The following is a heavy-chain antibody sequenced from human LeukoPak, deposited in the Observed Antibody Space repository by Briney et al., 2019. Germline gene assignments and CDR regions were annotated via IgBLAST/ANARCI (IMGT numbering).Heavy chain of an antibody. CDR2: ISSHWGST. V-gene: IGHV3-64*01. CDR1: GFTFNSYA. D-gene: IGHD3-22*01. J-gene: IGHJ4*02. CDR3: ARDGYYYDSSGYYSGYFDY. Sequence: GGALRLSCAASGFTFNSYAMHWVRQAPGKGLEYVAAISSHWGSTYYANSVKGRFTISRDNSKNTLYLQMGSVRAEDMAVYYCARDGYYYDSSGYYSGYFDYWGQGTLVTVSS.